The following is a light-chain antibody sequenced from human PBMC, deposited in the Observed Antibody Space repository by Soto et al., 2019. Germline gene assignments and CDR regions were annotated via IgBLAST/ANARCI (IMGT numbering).Light chain of an antibody. Sequence: EMVMTQSPATLSVSLGVSVTFSCRASQSVTTNLAWYQHKPGQSPRLLISDASTGASGIPPRFSGSGSGTEFTLTIDRLQSADFAVYYCQQYDRWPVTFGGGTKVDIK. CDR1: QSVTTN. J-gene: IGKJ4*01. CDR2: DAS. V-gene: IGKV3-15*01. CDR3: QQYDRWPVT.